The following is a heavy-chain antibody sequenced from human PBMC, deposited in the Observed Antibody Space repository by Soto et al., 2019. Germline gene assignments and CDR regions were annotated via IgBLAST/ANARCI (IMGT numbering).Heavy chain of an antibody. D-gene: IGHD3-22*01. J-gene: IGHJ4*02. CDR1: GFTFSSYA. Sequence: VGSLRLSCAASGFTFSSYAMSWVRQAPGKGLEWVSAISGSGGSTYYADSVKGRFTISRDNSKNTLYLQMNSLRAEDTAVYYCAKSIGVITTAGFDYWGQGTLVTVSS. CDR2: ISGSGGST. V-gene: IGHV3-23*01. CDR3: AKSIGVITTAGFDY.